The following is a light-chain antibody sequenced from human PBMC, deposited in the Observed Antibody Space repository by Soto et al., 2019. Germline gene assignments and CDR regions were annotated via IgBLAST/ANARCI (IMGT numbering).Light chain of an antibody. CDR2: AAS. Sequence: AIRMTQSPSSFSASTGDRVTITCRASQGISSYLAWYQQKPGKAPKLLIYAASTLQSGVPSRLSGSGSGTDFTLTISCLQSEDFAVYYCQQRSNWATFGPGTKVDIK. V-gene: IGKV1-8*01. CDR1: QGISSY. CDR3: QQRSNWAT. J-gene: IGKJ3*01.